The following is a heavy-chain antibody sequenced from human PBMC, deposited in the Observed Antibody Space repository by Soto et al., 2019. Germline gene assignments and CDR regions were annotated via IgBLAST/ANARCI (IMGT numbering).Heavy chain of an antibody. Sequence: EVQLVESGGGLVQPGRSLRLSCAASGFTFDDYAMHWVRQAPGKGLEWVSGISWNSGSIGYADSVKGRFTISRDNAKNSLYLQMNSLRAEDTGLYYCAKDIIWRSEALPMGFGQQTRRTNWFDPWGQGTLVTVSS. D-gene: IGHD3-10*01. CDR1: GFTFDDYA. CDR2: ISWNSGSI. CDR3: AKDIIWRSEALPMGFGQQTRRTNWFDP. J-gene: IGHJ5*02. V-gene: IGHV3-9*01.